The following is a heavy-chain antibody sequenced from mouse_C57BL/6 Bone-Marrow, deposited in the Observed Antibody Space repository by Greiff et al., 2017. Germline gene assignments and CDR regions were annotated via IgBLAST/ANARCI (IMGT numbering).Heavy chain of an antibody. J-gene: IGHJ1*03. CDR1: GYTFTNYW. CDR2: IYPGGGYT. CDR3: ARWITYSYGSRGWYFDV. D-gene: IGHD1-1*01. V-gene: IGHV1-63*01. Sequence: QVQLKQSGAELVRPGTSVKMSCKASGYTFTNYWIGWAKQRPGHGLEWIGDIYPGGGYTNYNEKFKGKATLTADKSSSTAYMQFSSLTSEDSAIYYCARWITYSYGSRGWYFDVWGTGTTVTVSS.